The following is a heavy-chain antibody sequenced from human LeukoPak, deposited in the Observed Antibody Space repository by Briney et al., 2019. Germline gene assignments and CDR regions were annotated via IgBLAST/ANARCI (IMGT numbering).Heavy chain of an antibody. Sequence: GGSLRLSCAASGFTFSDSYMTWIRQAPGKGLEWVSYITTSGSTIYADSLKGRFAISRDNAKNSLYLQMNRLRAEDTAVYYCAREDNSNWNIDYWGQGTLVTVFS. CDR3: AREDNSNWNIDY. V-gene: IGHV3-11*04. D-gene: IGHD1-1*01. J-gene: IGHJ4*02. CDR2: ITTSGSTI. CDR1: GFTFSDSY.